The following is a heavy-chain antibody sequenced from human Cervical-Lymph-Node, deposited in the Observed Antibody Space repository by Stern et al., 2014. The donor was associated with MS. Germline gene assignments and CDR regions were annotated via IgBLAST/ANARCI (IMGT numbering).Heavy chain of an antibody. Sequence: MQLVESGAEVKKPGSSVRVSCKTSGGTFTNYAFSWVRQAPGQGPEWMGGIIPIFGTANYAQKFQGRVTIIADESRSTTYMELSSLRPEDTAVYYCATDIGVTDTAGYFEYWGQGTLVTVSS. J-gene: IGHJ4*02. CDR3: ATDIGVTDTAGYFEY. CDR1: GGTFTNYA. V-gene: IGHV1-69*01. CDR2: IIPIFGTA. D-gene: IGHD2-21*02.